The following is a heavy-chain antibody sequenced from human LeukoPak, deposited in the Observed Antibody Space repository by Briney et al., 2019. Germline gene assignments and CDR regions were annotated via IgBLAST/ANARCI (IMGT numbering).Heavy chain of an antibody. CDR3: AKEGRDGFNYDY. CDR1: GFTLNHYG. D-gene: IGHD5-24*01. V-gene: IGHV3-30*18. CDR2: ISYDGSNK. J-gene: IGHJ4*02. Sequence: GGSLRLSCAASGFTLNHYGMHWVRQAPGKGLEWVAVISYDGSNKYYADSVKGRFTVSRDNSKNTLYLQMNSLRAEDTAVYYCAKEGRDGFNYDYWGQGTLVTVSS.